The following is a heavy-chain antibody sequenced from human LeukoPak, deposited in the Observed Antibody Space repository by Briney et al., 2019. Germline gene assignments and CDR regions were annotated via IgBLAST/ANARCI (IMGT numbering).Heavy chain of an antibody. V-gene: IGHV4-39*01. D-gene: IGHD3-10*01. CDR1: GDSSSISSFY. CDR3: ARPYYYGSGSWAD. Sequence: KPSETLSLTCTVSGDSSSISSFYWGWIRQPPGKGLEWIGSVDYSGNTYYNPSLKSRVSISVDASKIQFSLKLTSVTAADTAVYYCARPYYYGSGSWADWGQGTLVTVSS. J-gene: IGHJ4*02. CDR2: VDYSGNT.